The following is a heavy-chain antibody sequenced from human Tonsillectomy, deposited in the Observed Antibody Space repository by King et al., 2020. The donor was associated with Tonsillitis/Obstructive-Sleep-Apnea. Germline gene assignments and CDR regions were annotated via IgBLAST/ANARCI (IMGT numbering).Heavy chain of an antibody. D-gene: IGHD3-10*01. Sequence: VQLVESGGGLVQPGRSLRLSCAASGFTFDDYAMHWVRQAPGKGLEWVSGISWNSGSIGYADSVKGRFTISRDNAKNSLYLQMNSLRAEDTALYYCAKELYYGSGSYPLDYWGQGTLVTVSS. CDR1: GFTFDDYA. CDR3: AKELYYGSGSYPLDY. CDR2: ISWNSGSI. J-gene: IGHJ4*02. V-gene: IGHV3-9*01.